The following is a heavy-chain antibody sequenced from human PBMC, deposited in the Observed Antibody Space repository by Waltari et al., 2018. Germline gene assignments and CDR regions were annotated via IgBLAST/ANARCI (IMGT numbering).Heavy chain of an antibody. CDR3: TTGLAVADAFDI. D-gene: IGHD6-19*01. Sequence: EVQLVESGGGLVKPGGSLRLSCAASGFTFSNAWMSWVSQAPGKGLEWVGRIKSKTDGGTTDYAAPVKGRFTISRDDSKNTLYLQMNSLKTEDTAVYYCTTGLAVADAFDIWGQGTMVTVSS. J-gene: IGHJ3*02. CDR1: GFTFSNAW. V-gene: IGHV3-15*01. CDR2: IKSKTDGGTT.